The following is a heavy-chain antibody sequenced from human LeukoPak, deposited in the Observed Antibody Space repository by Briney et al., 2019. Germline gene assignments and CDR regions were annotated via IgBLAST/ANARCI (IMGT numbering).Heavy chain of an antibody. CDR1: GGSMSSYY. CDR2: IYSSGTT. CDR3: ARLGGYNAPFRD. Sequence: SETLSLTCTVSGGSMSSYYWSWIRQPPGRGLEWIGYIYSSGTTNYNPSLKSRVTISLDTSKNQFALMLSSVTAADTAVYYCARLGGYNAPFRDWGQEPWSPSPQ. D-gene: IGHD5-24*01. J-gene: IGHJ4*01. V-gene: IGHV4-4*09.